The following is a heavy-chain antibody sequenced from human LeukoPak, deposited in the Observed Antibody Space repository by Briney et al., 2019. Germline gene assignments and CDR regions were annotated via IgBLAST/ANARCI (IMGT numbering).Heavy chain of an antibody. CDR1: GFTFSSYW. J-gene: IGHJ5*02. Sequence: GGSLRLSCAVSGFTFSSYWMSWVRQAPGKGLEWVANIKQDGSEKYYVDSVKGRFTISRDNAKNSLYLQMNSLRAEDTAVYYCARVIDSGWYGGWFDPWGQGTLVTVSS. V-gene: IGHV3-7*01. CDR3: ARVIDSGWYGGWFDP. D-gene: IGHD6-19*01. CDR2: IKQDGSEK.